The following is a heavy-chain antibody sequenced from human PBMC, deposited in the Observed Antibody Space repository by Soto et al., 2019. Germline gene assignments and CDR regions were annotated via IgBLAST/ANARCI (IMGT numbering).Heavy chain of an antibody. CDR3: ARRRDHSSGWYDY. CDR1: GDSFSSYW. D-gene: IGHD6-19*01. V-gene: IGHV5-51*01. J-gene: IGHJ4*02. Sequence: EVQLVQSGAEVKKPGQSLRISCKGSGDSFSSYWIGWVRQMPGKGLEWMGIIYPGDSDTTYSPSFQGQVTISADKSISTAYLQWSSLKASDTAIYYCARRRDHSSGWYDYWGQGTLVTVSS. CDR2: IYPGDSDT.